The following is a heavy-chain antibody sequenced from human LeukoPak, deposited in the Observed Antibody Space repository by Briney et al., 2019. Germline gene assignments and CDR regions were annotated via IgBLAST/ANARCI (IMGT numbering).Heavy chain of an antibody. D-gene: IGHD3-3*01. J-gene: IGHJ4*02. V-gene: IGHV3-23*01. Sequence: GGSLRLSCAASGFTFTSYSMSWVRQAPGKGLEWVSGTSDRGDYTYYADSVKGRFTISRDNSKNTLYLQMNSLRAEDTAVYYCARDRYRTIFGVVTMGPDTSKKNFDYWGQGTLVTVSS. CDR2: TSDRGDYT. CDR3: ARDRYRTIFGVVTMGPDTSKKNFDY. CDR1: GFTFTSYS.